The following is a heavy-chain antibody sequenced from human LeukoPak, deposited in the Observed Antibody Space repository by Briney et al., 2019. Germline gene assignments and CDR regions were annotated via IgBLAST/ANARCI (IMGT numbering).Heavy chain of an antibody. CDR2: IIPIFGTA. Sequence: SVKVSCKASGGTFSSYAISWVRQAPGQGLEWMGGIIPIFGTANYAQKFQGRVTITADKSTSTAYMELSSLRSEDTAVYYCAGDRRIYGSGSYSDWGQGTLVTVSS. D-gene: IGHD3-10*01. CDR1: GGTFSSYA. V-gene: IGHV1-69*06. CDR3: AGDRRIYGSGSYSD. J-gene: IGHJ4*02.